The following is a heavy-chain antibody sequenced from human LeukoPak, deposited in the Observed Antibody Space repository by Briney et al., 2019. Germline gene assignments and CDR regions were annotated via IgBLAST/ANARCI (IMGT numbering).Heavy chain of an antibody. CDR2: ISGYNGNT. Sequence: ASVKASCKASDYTFTNYGINWVRQAPGQGLEWMGWISGYNGNTKYAQDFQGRATMTTDTSTSTAYMELRSLRSNDTAVYFCARAYYYDTSGFYQFDYWGQGTLVTVSS. D-gene: IGHD3-22*01. J-gene: IGHJ4*02. CDR3: ARAYYYDTSGFYQFDY. CDR1: DYTFTNYG. V-gene: IGHV1-18*01.